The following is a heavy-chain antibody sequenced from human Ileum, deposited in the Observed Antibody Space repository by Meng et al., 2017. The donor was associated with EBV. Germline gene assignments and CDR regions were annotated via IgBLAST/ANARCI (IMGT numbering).Heavy chain of an antibody. CDR2: IKTDGSTS. V-gene: IGHV3-74*03. J-gene: IGHJ4*02. Sequence: EVQPVESGGGLVQAGGSLRLSCAASGFTFSSYWMHWDRQAPGKGLVWVSNIKTDGSTSAYADSVKGRFTISRDNAKNTLYLQMNSLRVEDTAIYYCVKSNWGSEDSWGQGTLVTASS. D-gene: IGHD7-27*01. CDR1: GFTFSSYW. CDR3: VKSNWGSEDS.